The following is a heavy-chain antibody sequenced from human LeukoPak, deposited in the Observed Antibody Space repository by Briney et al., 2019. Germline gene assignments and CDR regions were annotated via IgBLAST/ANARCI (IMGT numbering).Heavy chain of an antibody. V-gene: IGHV3-66*02. J-gene: IGHJ6*03. D-gene: IGHD1-1*01. CDR3: ARYDNIQGYMDV. CDR1: GFTISSNY. CDR2: IYAGGST. Sequence: GGSLRLSCAGSGFTISSNYVNWVRQAPGKGLEWVSIIYAGGSTVLTDSVKGRFTLSRGDSKNTLYLQMNSLRAEDTAVYYCARYDNIQGYMDVWGTGTTVTVSS.